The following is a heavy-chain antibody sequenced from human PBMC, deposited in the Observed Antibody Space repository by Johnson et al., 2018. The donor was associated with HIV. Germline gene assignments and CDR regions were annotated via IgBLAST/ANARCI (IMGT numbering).Heavy chain of an antibody. Sequence: QVQLVESGGGLVQPGGSLRLSCAASGFTFSSYAMHWVRQAPVKGLEWVAVISYDGSNKYYEYAVKGRFTISRDNSKNTLYLQMNSLRAEDTAVYYCARARDRSSSRDAFDIWGQGTMVTVSS. D-gene: IGHD6-13*01. CDR1: GFTFSSYA. V-gene: IGHV3-30-3*01. CDR2: ISYDGSNK. J-gene: IGHJ3*02. CDR3: ARARDRSSSRDAFDI.